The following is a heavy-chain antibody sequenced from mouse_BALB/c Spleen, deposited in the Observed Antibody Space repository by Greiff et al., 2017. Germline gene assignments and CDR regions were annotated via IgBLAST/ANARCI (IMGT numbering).Heavy chain of an antibody. CDR3: ARSDWSYYFDY. V-gene: IGHV5-6*01. CDR1: GFTFSSYG. Sequence: EVKVVESGGDLVKPGGSLKLSCAASGFTFSSYGMSWVRQTPDKRLEWVATISSGGSYTYYPDSVKGRFTISRDNAKNTLYLQMSSLKSEDTAMYYCARSDWSYYFDYWGQGTTLTVSS. J-gene: IGHJ2*01. D-gene: IGHD4-1*01. CDR2: ISSGGSYT.